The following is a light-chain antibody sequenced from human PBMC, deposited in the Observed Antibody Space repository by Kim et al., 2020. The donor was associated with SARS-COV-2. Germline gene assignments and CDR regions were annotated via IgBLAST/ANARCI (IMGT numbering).Light chain of an antibody. J-gene: IGLJ2*01. CDR1: NSNIGSNI. CDR2: SNN. Sequence: QSVLTQPPSASGTPGQRVTISCSGSNSNIGSNIVNWYQQLPGTAPKLLIYSNNQRPSGVPDRFSGSKSGTSASLAISGLQSEDEADYHCAAWDDSLNGVIFGGGTQLTVL. CDR3: AAWDDSLNGVI. V-gene: IGLV1-44*01.